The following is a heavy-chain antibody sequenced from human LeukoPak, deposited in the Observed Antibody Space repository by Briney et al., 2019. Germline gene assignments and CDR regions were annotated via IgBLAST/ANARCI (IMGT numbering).Heavy chain of an antibody. Sequence: PGGSLRLSCAASGFTFSDYAISWGRQGPGKGLEWVSAISGGGGSTYYADSVKGRFSISRDNSKNTVCLQMNSLRAEDTAVYYCARRAPYTSGWYYPDYWGQGTLVTVSS. D-gene: IGHD6-19*01. CDR3: ARRAPYTSGWYYPDY. J-gene: IGHJ4*02. CDR1: GFTFSDYA. V-gene: IGHV3-23*01. CDR2: ISGGGGST.